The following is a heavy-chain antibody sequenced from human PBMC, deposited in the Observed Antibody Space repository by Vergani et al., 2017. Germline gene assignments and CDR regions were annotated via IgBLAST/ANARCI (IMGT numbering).Heavy chain of an antibody. Sequence: QVQLEESGPGLVKPSETLSLTCAVSGFSIDNGYYWDWIRQPPGKGLEWIGSIYTSGSTNYNPSLKSRVTMSVDTSKNQFSLKLSSVTAADTAVYYCARDKGYCSSTSCYRDYYYYMDVWGKGTTVTVSS. J-gene: IGHJ6*03. CDR2: IYTSGST. CDR1: GFSIDNGYY. V-gene: IGHV4-38-2*02. CDR3: ARDKGYCSSTSCYRDYYYYMDV. D-gene: IGHD2-2*02.